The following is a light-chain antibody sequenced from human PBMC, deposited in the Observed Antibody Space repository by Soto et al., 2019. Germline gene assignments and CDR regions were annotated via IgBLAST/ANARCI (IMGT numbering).Light chain of an antibody. CDR2: DAF. Sequence: EIVLTQSPGTLSLSPGESATLSCRASRSLDSGQLAWYQQKVGRAPRLLIHDAFIRATGIPDRFSGSGSGTDFTLTIARLEPEDFAVYYCQQYGVSPRTFGQGTRLEIK. V-gene: IGKV3-20*01. CDR1: RSLDSGQ. CDR3: QQYGVSPRT. J-gene: IGKJ5*01.